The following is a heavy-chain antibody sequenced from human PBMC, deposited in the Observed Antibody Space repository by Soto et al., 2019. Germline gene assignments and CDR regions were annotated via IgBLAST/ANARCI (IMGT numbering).Heavy chain of an antibody. J-gene: IGHJ4*02. CDR1: GFIFSSSA. D-gene: IGHD3-22*01. Sequence: SLRLSCSASGFIFSSSAMNWVRQAPGKGLEWVSVIYSGGSTYYADSVKGRFTISRDNSKNTLYLQMNSLRAEDTAVYYCARGYYDSSGFWIPSVYWGQGTLVTVSS. CDR3: ARGYYDSSGFWIPSVY. V-gene: IGHV3-66*01. CDR2: IYSGGST.